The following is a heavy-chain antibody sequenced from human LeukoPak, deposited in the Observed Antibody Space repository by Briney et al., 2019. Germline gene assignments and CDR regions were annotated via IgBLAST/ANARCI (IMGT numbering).Heavy chain of an antibody. J-gene: IGHJ3*02. Sequence: GGSLRLSCAASGFTLSSYSMNWVRQAPGKGLEWVSYIISSSSTIYYADSVKGRFTISRNNAKNSLYLQMNSLRAEDTAVYYCARDRHYYDSSGYPATFDIWGQGTMVTVSS. D-gene: IGHD3-22*01. CDR3: ARDRHYYDSSGYPATFDI. V-gene: IGHV3-48*01. CDR1: GFTLSSYS. CDR2: IISSSSTI.